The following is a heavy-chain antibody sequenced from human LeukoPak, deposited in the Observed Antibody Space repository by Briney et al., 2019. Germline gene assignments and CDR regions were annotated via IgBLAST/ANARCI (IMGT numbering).Heavy chain of an antibody. J-gene: IGHJ6*03. D-gene: IGHD2-15*01. V-gene: IGHV3-23*01. CDR2: ISGSGGTT. CDR1: GFTFSSYA. CDR3: ARGYCSGGSCYPYYMDV. Sequence: GGSLRLSCAASGFTFSSYAMNWVRQAPGRGLEWVSAISGSGGTTYFADSVKGRFTISRDNSKNTLYLQMNSLRAEDTAVYYCARGYCSGGSCYPYYMDVWGKGTTVTVSS.